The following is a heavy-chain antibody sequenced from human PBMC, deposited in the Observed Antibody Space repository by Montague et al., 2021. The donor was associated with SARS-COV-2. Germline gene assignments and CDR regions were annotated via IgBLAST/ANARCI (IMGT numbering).Heavy chain of an antibody. Sequence: SLRLSCAASGFPFSHYDMSWFRQAPGKGLEWVSYISFRSSATNYSDSVRGRFTISRDDAKNAVYLQMHSLRVEDTALYFCARDHRAYSSTWIVDYWGQGTVVTVSA. J-gene: IGHJ4*02. CDR2: ISFRSSAT. CDR3: ARDHRAYSSTWIVDY. V-gene: IGHV3-11*06. CDR1: GFPFSHYD. D-gene: IGHD6-13*01.